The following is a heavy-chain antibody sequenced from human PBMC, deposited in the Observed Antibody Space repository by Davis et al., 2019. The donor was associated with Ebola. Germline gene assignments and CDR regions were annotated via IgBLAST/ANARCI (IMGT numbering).Heavy chain of an antibody. Sequence: MPSETLSLTCTVSGYSISSGYYWGWIRQPPGKGLEWIGSIYHSGSTYYNPSLKSRVTISVDTSKNQFSLKLSSVTAADTAVYYCARHGHKGSGWFLNNWYFDLWGRGTLVTVSS. J-gene: IGHJ2*01. V-gene: IGHV4-38-2*02. CDR1: GYSISSGYY. D-gene: IGHD6-19*01. CDR3: ARHGHKGSGWFLNNWYFDL. CDR2: IYHSGST.